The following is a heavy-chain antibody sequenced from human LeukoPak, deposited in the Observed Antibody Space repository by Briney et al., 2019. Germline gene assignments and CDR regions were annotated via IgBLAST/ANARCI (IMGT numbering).Heavy chain of an antibody. Sequence: ASVKVSRKAAGYTFTSYGISWVRQAPGQGLEWMGCISANNGNTNNAQNLQGRVPMTTDTSTSTAYMELRSLTSDDTAVYYCARDRVVVARYVDYWGQGTLVTVSS. D-gene: IGHD3-22*01. CDR2: ISANNGNT. J-gene: IGHJ4*02. CDR1: GYTFTSYG. V-gene: IGHV1-18*01. CDR3: ARDRVVVARYVDY.